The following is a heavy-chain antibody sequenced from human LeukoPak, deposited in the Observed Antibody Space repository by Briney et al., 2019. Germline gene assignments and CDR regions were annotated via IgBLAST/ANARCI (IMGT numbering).Heavy chain of an antibody. V-gene: IGHV4-39*07. CDR2: IYYSGST. J-gene: IGHJ4*02. CDR1: GVSASSGNYY. Sequence: PSQTLSLTCSVSGVSASSGNYYWSWIRQPSGKGLEWIGSIYYSGSTYYNPSLKSRVTISVDTSKNQFSLKLSSVTAADTAVYYCAKDPLDMAPSDWGQGTLVTVSS. CDR3: AKDPLDMAPSD. D-gene: IGHD2-15*01.